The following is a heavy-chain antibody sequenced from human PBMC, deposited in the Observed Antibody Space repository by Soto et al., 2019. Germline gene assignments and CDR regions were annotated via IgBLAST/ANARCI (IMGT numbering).Heavy chain of an antibody. V-gene: IGHV4-61*08. CDR3: AIYLPDNPTSFD. CDR1: GGSVSSGDHY. J-gene: IGHJ4*01. Sequence: SETLSLTCTVSGGSVSSGDHYWSWIRQPPGKGLEWIAYISHSGSASYNSSLKSRVTISIDMSKNQFSLRLRSVTAAGTAVYYCAIYLPDNPTSFD. D-gene: IGHD1-20*01. CDR2: ISHSGSA.